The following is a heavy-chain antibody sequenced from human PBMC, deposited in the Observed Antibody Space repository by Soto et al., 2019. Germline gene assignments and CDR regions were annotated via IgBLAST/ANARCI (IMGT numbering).Heavy chain of an antibody. CDR3: ARGGVATIFGDS. V-gene: IGHV3-48*02. Sequence: GGSLRLSCAASGFTFSRYSMNWVRQAPGKGLEWLSYIDSSSKTIYYADSVKGRFIISRDNAKNSLYLQMNSLRDEDTAVYYCARGGVATIFGDSWGQGTLVTVSS. CDR2: IDSSSKTI. CDR1: GFTFSRYS. D-gene: IGHD5-12*01. J-gene: IGHJ4*02.